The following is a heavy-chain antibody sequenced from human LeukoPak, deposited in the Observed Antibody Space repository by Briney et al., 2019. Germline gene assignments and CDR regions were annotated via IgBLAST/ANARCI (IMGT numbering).Heavy chain of an antibody. CDR2: ISSNGGIT. Sequence: GGSLRLSCSASGFTFSNYAMHWVRQAPGKGLEYVSDISSNGGITYYADSVKGRFTVSRDNSENMLYLQMNSLRAEDTAVYYCVKDKYPVVVAATLDYWGQGILVTVSS. V-gene: IGHV3-64D*09. J-gene: IGHJ4*02. D-gene: IGHD2-15*01. CDR1: GFTFSNYA. CDR3: VKDKYPVVVAATLDY.